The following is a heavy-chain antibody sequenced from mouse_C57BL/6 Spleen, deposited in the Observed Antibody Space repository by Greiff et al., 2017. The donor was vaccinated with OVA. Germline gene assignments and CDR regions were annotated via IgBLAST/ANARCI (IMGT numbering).Heavy chain of an antibody. D-gene: IGHD2-2*01. CDR1: GYTFTSYW. Sequence: QVQLQQPGAELVKPGASVKLSCKASGYTFTSYWMQWVKQRPGQGLEWIGEIDPSDSYTNYNQKFKGKATLTVDTSSSTAYMQRSSLTSEDSAVYYCAREGLRRSFAYWGQGTLVTVSA. CDR2: IDPSDSYT. V-gene: IGHV1-50*01. CDR3: AREGLRRSFAY. J-gene: IGHJ3*01.